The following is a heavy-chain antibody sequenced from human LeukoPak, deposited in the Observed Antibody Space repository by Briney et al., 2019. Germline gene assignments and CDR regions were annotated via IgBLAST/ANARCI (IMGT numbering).Heavy chain of an antibody. CDR3: ARGFTHDYGDYFDY. CDR1: GFTVSSNY. V-gene: IGHV3-66*01. Sequence: PGGSLRLSCAASGFTVSSNYMSWVRQATGKGLEWVSVIYSDSGGSTYYADSVKGRFTMPRDNSKNTLYLHMNSLRAEDTAVYYCARGFTHDYGDYFDYWGQGTLVTVSS. J-gene: IGHJ4*02. CDR2: IYSDSGGST. D-gene: IGHD4-17*01.